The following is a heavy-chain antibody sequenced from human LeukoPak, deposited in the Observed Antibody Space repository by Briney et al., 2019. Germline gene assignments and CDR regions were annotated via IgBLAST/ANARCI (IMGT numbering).Heavy chain of an antibody. J-gene: IGHJ3*01. V-gene: IGHV3-30*04. D-gene: IGHD1-26*01. CDR3: ARGRFYSWELRGVFDV. Sequence: GGSLRLSCAASGFTFSGYTMHWVRQAPGKGLEWVALISYDDSNKYYADSVKGRFTISRDNPANTLYLQMNSLRADDTAVYYCARGRFYSWELRGVFDVWGQGTMVTVSS. CDR1: GFTFSGYT. CDR2: ISYDDSNK.